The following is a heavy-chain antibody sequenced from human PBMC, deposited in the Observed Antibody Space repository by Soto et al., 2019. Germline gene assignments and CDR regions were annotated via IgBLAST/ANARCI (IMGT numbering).Heavy chain of an antibody. J-gene: IGHJ4*02. CDR2: IVVGSGNT. CDR1: GFTFTSSA. V-gene: IGHV1-58*01. CDR3: AALSGSYREEFDY. Sequence: ASVKVSCKASGFTFTSSAVQWVRQARGQRLEWIGWIVVGSGNTNYAQKFQERVTITRDMSTSTAYMELSSLRSEDTAVYYCAALSGSYREEFDYWGQGTLVTVSS. D-gene: IGHD1-26*01.